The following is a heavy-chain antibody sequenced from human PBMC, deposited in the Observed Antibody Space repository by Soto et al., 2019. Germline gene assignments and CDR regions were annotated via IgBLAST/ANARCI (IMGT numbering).Heavy chain of an antibody. CDR2: IYYSGST. D-gene: IGHD3-22*01. Sequence: QVQLQESGPGLVKPSQTLSLTCTVSGGSISSGNYYWSWIRQHPGKGLEWIGYIYYSGSTYYNPSLKSRVTISLDTSKNQFSLKLSSVTAADTAVYYCARTSFDTSGTAADPWGQGTLVTVSS. CDR3: ARTSFDTSGTAADP. V-gene: IGHV4-31*03. CDR1: GGSISSGNYY. J-gene: IGHJ5*02.